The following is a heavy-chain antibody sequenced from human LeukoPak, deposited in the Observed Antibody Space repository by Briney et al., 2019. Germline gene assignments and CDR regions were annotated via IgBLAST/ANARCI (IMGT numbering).Heavy chain of an antibody. CDR2: IYSGGST. J-gene: IGHJ5*02. V-gene: IGHV3-66*01. CDR3: ARETTYYYDSSGYYQGGWFDP. Sequence: GGSLRLSCAASGFTFSSYWMGWVRQAPGWGLGWVSVIYSGGSTYYADSVKGRFTISRDNSKNTLYLQMNSLRAEDTAVYYCARETTYYYDSSGYYQGGWFDPWGQGTLVTVSS. D-gene: IGHD3-22*01. CDR1: GFTFSSYW.